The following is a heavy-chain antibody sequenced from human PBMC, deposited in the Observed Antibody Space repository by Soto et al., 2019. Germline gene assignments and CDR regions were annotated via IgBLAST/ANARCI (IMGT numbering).Heavy chain of an antibody. Sequence: EVQLVESGGGLVQPGRYLRLSCAASGFTFDDYAMHWVRQAPGKGLEWVSGVSWDRGSIGYAESVKGRFTISRDNGKSSLYLQMNSLRTEDPALYDCAKDIGSWGPVGRDLWGKGRTVT. CDR3: AKDIGSWGPVGRDL. V-gene: IGHV3-9*01. CDR2: VSWDRGSI. CDR1: GFTFDDYA. D-gene: IGHD3-10*01. J-gene: IGHJ6*01.